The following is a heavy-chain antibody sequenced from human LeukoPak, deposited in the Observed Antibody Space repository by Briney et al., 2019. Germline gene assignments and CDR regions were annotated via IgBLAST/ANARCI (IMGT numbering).Heavy chain of an antibody. Sequence: GGSLRLSCAASGFTFSSYWMTWVRQAPGKGLEWVANIKEDGGEGYYVDSVKGRFTISRDNAKNSVYLQMKSLRAEDTAVYYCARDQANYFDDSGFSTYWGQGTLVTVSS. CDR3: ARDQANYFDDSGFSTY. CDR1: GFTFSSYW. J-gene: IGHJ4*02. V-gene: IGHV3-7*01. CDR2: IKEDGGEG. D-gene: IGHD3-22*01.